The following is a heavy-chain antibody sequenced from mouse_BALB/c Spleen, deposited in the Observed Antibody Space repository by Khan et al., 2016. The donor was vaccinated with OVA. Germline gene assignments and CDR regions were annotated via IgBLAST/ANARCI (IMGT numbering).Heavy chain of an antibody. CDR3: AREGTYFWYFDV. CDR1: GFNIKDTY. CDR2: IDPANGNT. D-gene: IGHD2-10*01. J-gene: IGHJ1*01. Sequence: EVELQQPGAELVKPGASVKLSCTASGFNIKDTYMHWVKQRPEQGLEWIGRIDPANGNTKYDPKFQGKATITADTSSNTAYLQLSSLTSEDTAVYYCAREGTYFWYFDVWGAGTTVTVSS. V-gene: IGHV14-3*02.